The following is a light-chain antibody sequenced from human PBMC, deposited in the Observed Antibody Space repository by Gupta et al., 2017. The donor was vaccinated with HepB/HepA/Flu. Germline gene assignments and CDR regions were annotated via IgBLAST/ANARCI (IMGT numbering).Light chain of an antibody. V-gene: IGLV2-14*01. CDR1: SSDV. J-gene: IGLJ3*02. CDR3: SSYMSTSALAV. Sequence: QSALTQSASVSGSPGQSITISCTGTSSDVSWYQQHPGKAPKLMIYDVSKRPARVSYRFSGSKSGNTASLTISELQAEDEADYYCSSYMSTSALAVFGGGTKLTVL. CDR2: DVS.